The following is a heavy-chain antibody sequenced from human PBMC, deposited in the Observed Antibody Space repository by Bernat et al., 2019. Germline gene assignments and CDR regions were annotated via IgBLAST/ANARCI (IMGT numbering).Heavy chain of an antibody. Sequence: QLQLQESGPGLVKPPETLSLTCTVSGGSISSSSYYWGWIRQPPGKGLEWIGSIYYSWSTYYNPSLKSRVTISVDTSKNQFSLKLSSVTAADTAVYYCARLWSGSYPPGRYYYGMDVWGQGTTVTVSS. V-gene: IGHV4-39*01. CDR1: GGSISSSSYY. J-gene: IGHJ6*02. CDR2: IYYSWST. D-gene: IGHD1-26*01. CDR3: ARLWSGSYPPGRYYYGMDV.